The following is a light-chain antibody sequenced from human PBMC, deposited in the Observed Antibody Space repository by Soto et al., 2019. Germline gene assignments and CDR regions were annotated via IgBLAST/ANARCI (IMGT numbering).Light chain of an antibody. Sequence: QSVLTQARSVSGSPGQSLTISCTGTSSDVGGYNYVSWYQQYPGQVPKLMIYDVTKRPSGVPDRFSGSKSGNTASLTISGLQAEDEADYYCCSHAGTYTYVFGTGTKVT. CDR2: DVT. V-gene: IGLV2-11*01. J-gene: IGLJ1*01. CDR1: SSDVGGYNY. CDR3: CSHAGTYTYV.